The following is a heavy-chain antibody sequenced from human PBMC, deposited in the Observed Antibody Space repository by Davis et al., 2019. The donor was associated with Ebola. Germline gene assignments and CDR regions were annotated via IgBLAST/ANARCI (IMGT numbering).Heavy chain of an antibody. D-gene: IGHD1-7*01. J-gene: IGHJ4*02. V-gene: IGHV4-59*12. CDR3: AREVTGTPFSFDY. CDR2: IYYSGAIYYSGTT. Sequence: MPGGSLRLSCTVSGGSISSYYWSWIRQPPGKGLEWIGYIYYSGAIYYSGTTNYNPSLKSRVTMSLDTSKNQFSLKLSSVTAADTAVYYCAREVTGTPFSFDYWGQGTLVTVSS. CDR1: GGSISSYY.